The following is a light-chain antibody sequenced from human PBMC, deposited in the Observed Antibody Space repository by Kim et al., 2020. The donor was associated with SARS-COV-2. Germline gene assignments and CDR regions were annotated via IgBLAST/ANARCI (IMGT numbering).Light chain of an antibody. CDR3: QQRDTWIT. Sequence: SLPPGDRATLSCRASQIVGSYLAWYQQKAGQPPRLVIYGASIRATGIPARFSGSGSGTDFTLTINNLEPEDFAVYYCQQRDTWITFGQGTRLEIK. J-gene: IGKJ5*01. CDR1: QIVGSY. V-gene: IGKV3-11*01. CDR2: GAS.